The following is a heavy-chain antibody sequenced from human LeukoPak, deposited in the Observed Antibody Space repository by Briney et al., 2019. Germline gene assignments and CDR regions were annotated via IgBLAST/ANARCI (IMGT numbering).Heavy chain of an antibody. CDR1: GFTFSRYA. Sequence: GSLRLSCAASGFTFSRYAMHWVRQAPGKGLEWVAVISYGGGNKYYADSVKGRSTISRDNSKNTLYLQMNSLRGEDTAVYYCAREEVGAIYFDYWGQGTLVTVSS. CDR3: AREEVGAIYFDY. J-gene: IGHJ4*02. D-gene: IGHD1-26*01. V-gene: IGHV3-30-3*01. CDR2: ISYGGGNK.